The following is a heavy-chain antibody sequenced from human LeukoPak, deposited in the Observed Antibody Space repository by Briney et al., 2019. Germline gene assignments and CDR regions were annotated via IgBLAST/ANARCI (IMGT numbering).Heavy chain of an antibody. CDR2: ISYDGSNK. CDR1: GFTFRNYG. Sequence: GGSLRLSCAASGFTFRNYGMHWVRQAPGKGLEWVAVISYDGSNKYYADSVKGRFTISRDNSKNTLYLQMNSLRAEDTAVYYCAKDRWVRYYYDSSGYYPPHFDYWGQGTLVTVSS. D-gene: IGHD3-22*01. J-gene: IGHJ4*02. CDR3: AKDRWVRYYYDSSGYYPPHFDY. V-gene: IGHV3-30*18.